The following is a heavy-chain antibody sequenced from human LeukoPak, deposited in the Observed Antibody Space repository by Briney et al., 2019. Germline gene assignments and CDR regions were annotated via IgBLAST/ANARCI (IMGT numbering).Heavy chain of an antibody. V-gene: IGHV4-30-2*01. CDR2: IYHSGST. CDR3: ARAGELGYCSSTSCLYGGNAFDI. CDR1: GGSISSGGYS. Sequence: SQTLSLTCAVSGGSISSGGYSWGWIRQPPGKGLEWIGYIYHSGSTYYNPSLKSRVTISVDRSKNQFSLKLSSVTAADTAVYYCARAGELGYCSSTSCLYGGNAFDIWGQGTMVTVSS. J-gene: IGHJ3*02. D-gene: IGHD2-2*01.